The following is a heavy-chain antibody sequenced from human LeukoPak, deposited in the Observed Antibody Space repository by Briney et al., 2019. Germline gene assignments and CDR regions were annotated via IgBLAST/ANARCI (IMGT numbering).Heavy chain of an antibody. D-gene: IGHD6-19*01. J-gene: IGHJ4*02. Sequence: GGSLRLSCAASGFTFSSYGMHWVRQAPGKGLEWVAVISYDGSNKYYADSVRGRFTISRDNSKNTLYLQMNSLRAEDTAVYYCAKCPYSSGWKILGYWGQGTLVTVSS. V-gene: IGHV3-30*18. CDR1: GFTFSSYG. CDR2: ISYDGSNK. CDR3: AKCPYSSGWKILGY.